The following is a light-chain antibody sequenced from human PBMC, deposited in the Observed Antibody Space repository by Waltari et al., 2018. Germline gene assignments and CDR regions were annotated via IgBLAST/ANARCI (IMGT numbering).Light chain of an antibody. CDR2: ATY. J-gene: IGKJ4*01. CDR3: QQSYSLLRLT. V-gene: IGKV1-39*01. Sequence: DIQMTQSPSYLSASGGDTVTIPCRASQSINNYLTWYQQKPGKAPILLIYATYTLQSGVPSRFSGSGSGTDFTLTISNLQPEDFATYYCQQSYSLLRLTFGGGTKVDIK. CDR1: QSINNY.